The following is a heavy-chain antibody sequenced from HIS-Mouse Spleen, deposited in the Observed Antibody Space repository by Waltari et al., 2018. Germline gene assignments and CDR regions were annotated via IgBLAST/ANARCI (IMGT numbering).Heavy chain of an antibody. CDR1: GGPISSSSSY. Sequence: QLQLQESGPGLVKPSATLSLTCTVSGGPISSSSSYWGRIRQPPGKGLEWIGSIYYSGSTYYNPSLKSRVTISVDTSKNQFSLKLSSVTAADTAVYYCAREIPYSSSWYDWYFDLWGRGTLVTVSS. V-gene: IGHV4-39*07. CDR2: IYYSGST. CDR3: AREIPYSSSWYDWYFDL. J-gene: IGHJ2*01. D-gene: IGHD6-13*01.